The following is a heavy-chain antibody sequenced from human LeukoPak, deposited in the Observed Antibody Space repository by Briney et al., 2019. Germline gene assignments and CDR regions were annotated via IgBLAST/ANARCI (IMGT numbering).Heavy chain of an antibody. CDR1: GGSISSYY. Sequence: SETLSLTCNVSGGSISSYYWSWIRQPPGKGLEWIGYIYYSGSTNYNPSLKSRVTISVDTSKNQFSLKLSSVTAADTAVYYCARLRRREYYFDYWGQGTLVTVSS. D-gene: IGHD3-10*01. CDR3: ARLRRREYYFDY. CDR2: IYYSGST. J-gene: IGHJ4*02. V-gene: IGHV4-59*01.